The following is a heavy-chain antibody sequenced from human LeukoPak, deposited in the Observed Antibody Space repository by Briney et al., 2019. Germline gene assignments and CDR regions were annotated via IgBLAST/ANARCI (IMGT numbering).Heavy chain of an antibody. Sequence: PGGSLRLACAASGFTFSSYGMHWVRQAPGKGLEWVAIISYDGSNNYYADSVKGRFTISRDNSKNTLYLQMNSLRAEDTAVYYCATANTANYDFDAWGQGTPVTVSS. CDR2: ISYDGSNN. CDR1: GFTFSSYG. J-gene: IGHJ4*02. V-gene: IGHV3-33*01. CDR3: ATANTANYDFDA. D-gene: IGHD1-7*01.